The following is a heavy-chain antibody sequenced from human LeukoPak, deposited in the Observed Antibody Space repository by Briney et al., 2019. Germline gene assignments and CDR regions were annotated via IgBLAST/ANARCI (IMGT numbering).Heavy chain of an antibody. D-gene: IGHD1-26*01. CDR3: ATLSSGSLVPYYFDY. J-gene: IGHJ4*02. Sequence: ASVKISCKVSGYTFTDYYMHWVQQAPGKGLEWMALVDPEDGETIYAEKFQGRVTITADTSTDTAYMELSSLRSEDTAVYYCATLSSGSLVPYYFDYWGQGTLVTVSS. CDR2: VDPEDGET. V-gene: IGHV1-69-2*01. CDR1: GYTFTDYY.